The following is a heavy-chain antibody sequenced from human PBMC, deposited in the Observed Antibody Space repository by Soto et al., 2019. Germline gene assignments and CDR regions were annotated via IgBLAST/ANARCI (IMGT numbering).Heavy chain of an antibody. CDR1: GFTFSNYG. D-gene: IGHD3-10*01. J-gene: IGHJ4*02. Sequence: GGSLRLSCAASGFTFSNYGMNWVRQAPGKGLEWVAVISDDGVSKYYADSVQGRFTISRANSKSAVFLQMNSLRPDDTALYFCAGAYCFSSGTFYTFYYWGQGTQVTVSS. V-gene: IGHV3-30*03. CDR2: ISDDGVSK. CDR3: AGAYCFSSGTFYTFYY.